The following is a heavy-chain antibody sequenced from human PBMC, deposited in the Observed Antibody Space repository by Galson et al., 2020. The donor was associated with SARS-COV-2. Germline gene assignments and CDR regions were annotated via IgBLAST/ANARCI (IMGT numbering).Heavy chain of an antibody. CDR3: ARVVSESPRGLQWYFDL. Sequence: GESLKISCAASGLTVSYNYMSWVRQAPGKGLAWVSLIYSAGSTYYADSVKGRFTIPSDNSKNTVFLQMNSLRAEDTAVYYCARVVSESPRGLQWYFDLWGRGTLVTVSS. CDR2: IYSAGST. V-gene: IGHV3-53*05. CDR1: GLTVSYNY. D-gene: IGHD1-26*01. J-gene: IGHJ2*01.